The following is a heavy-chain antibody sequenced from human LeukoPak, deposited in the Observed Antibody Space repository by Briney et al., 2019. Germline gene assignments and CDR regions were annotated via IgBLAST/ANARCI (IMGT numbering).Heavy chain of an antibody. CDR2: INTNTGNP. J-gene: IGHJ6*02. V-gene: IGHV7-4-1*02. D-gene: IGHD5-18*01. CDR3: ARVPSSYGYYYGMDV. CDR1: GYTFTSYA. Sequence: GASVKVSCKASGYTFTSYAMNWVRQAPGQGLEWMGWINTNTGNPTYAQGFTGRFVFSLDTSVSTAYLQISSLKAEDTAVYYSARVPSSYGYYYGMDVWGQGTTVTVSS.